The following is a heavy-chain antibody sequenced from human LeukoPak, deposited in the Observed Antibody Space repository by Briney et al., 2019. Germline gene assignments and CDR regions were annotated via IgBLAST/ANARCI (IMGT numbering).Heavy chain of an antibody. Sequence: GGSLRLSCAATGFTFSRYSMSWVRQAPGKGLDWVSSISSSSSFIYYADSVKGRFTISRDNAKNSLYLQMTSLRAEDTAVYYCAREDSGDYATKTFDLWGRGTLVTVSS. CDR1: GFTFSRYS. CDR2: ISSSSSFI. J-gene: IGHJ2*01. CDR3: AREDSGDYATKTFDL. V-gene: IGHV3-21*01. D-gene: IGHD4-17*01.